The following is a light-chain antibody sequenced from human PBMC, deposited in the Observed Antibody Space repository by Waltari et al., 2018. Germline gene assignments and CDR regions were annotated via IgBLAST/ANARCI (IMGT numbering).Light chain of an antibody. J-gene: IGKJ5*01. V-gene: IGKV4-1*01. CDR1: QSLLSSATNKDH. CDR3: QQFYSVPVT. Sequence: DIVMTQSPASLAVSLGERATINCKSSQSLLSSATNKDHLAWYQQNPGQPPKLLIYSASTRNTGVPDRFSGSGSGTDFTLTISNLQAEDLAIYYCQQFYSVPVTFGQGTRLEIK. CDR2: SAS.